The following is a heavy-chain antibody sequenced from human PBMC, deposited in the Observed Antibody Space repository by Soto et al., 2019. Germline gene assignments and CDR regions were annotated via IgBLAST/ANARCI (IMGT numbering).Heavy chain of an antibody. Sequence: GGSLRLSCAASGFSVSDNYMSWVRQAPGKGLEWVSILYTGGSTYFADSVKGRFTISRDESTNTVYLQMNNLRAEDTAVYYCATGGFGRFFVWMYYFDNWGQGTPVTVSS. D-gene: IGHD3-9*01. CDR1: GFSVSDNY. CDR3: ATGGFGRFFVWMYYFDN. J-gene: IGHJ4*02. CDR2: LYTGGST. V-gene: IGHV3-53*01.